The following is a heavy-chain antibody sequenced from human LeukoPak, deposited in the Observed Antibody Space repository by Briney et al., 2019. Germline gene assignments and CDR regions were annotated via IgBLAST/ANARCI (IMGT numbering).Heavy chain of an antibody. CDR3: ARPVRYGSGSYYTPTNWFDP. CDR2: IKQEGSEK. Sequence: GGSLRLSCAASGFTFSLYWMNWVRQAPGKGLEWVANIKQEGSEKNYVDSVKGRFTISRDNAKNSLYLQMNSLRAEDTAVYYCARPVRYGSGSYYTPTNWFDPWGQGTPVTVSS. CDR1: GFTFSLYW. J-gene: IGHJ5*02. V-gene: IGHV3-7*01. D-gene: IGHD3-10*01.